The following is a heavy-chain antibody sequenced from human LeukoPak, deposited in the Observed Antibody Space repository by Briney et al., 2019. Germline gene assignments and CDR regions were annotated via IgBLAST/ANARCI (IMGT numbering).Heavy chain of an antibody. Sequence: PGRSLRLSCAASGFTFSSYAMHRVRQAPGKGLEWVAVISYDGSNKYYADSVKGRFTISRDNSKNTLYLQMNSLRAEDTAVYYCASGGSITIFGVVIGQDNWFDPWGQGTLVTVSS. V-gene: IGHV3-30*04. D-gene: IGHD3-3*01. CDR2: ISYDGSNK. J-gene: IGHJ5*02. CDR1: GFTFSSYA. CDR3: ASGGSITIFGVVIGQDNWFDP.